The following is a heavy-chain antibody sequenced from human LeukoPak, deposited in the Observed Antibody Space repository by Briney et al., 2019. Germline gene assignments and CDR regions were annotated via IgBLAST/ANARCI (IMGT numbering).Heavy chain of an antibody. Sequence: GRSLRLSCAASGFTFDDYAMHWVRQAPGKGLEWVSGISWNSGSIGYADSVKGRFTISRDNAKNSLHLQMNSLRAEDTALYYCAKDNGLNAFDIWGQGTMVTVSS. D-gene: IGHD4-17*01. CDR1: GFTFDDYA. CDR2: ISWNSGSI. V-gene: IGHV3-9*01. CDR3: AKDNGLNAFDI. J-gene: IGHJ3*02.